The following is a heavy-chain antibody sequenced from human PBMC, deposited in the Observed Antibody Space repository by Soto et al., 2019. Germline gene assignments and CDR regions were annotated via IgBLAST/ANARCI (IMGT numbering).Heavy chain of an antibody. CDR3: ARDRIVVVPAAMKPYYYYGMDV. V-gene: IGHV4-59*01. CDR2: IYYSGST. D-gene: IGHD2-2*01. J-gene: IGHJ6*02. Sequence: SETLSLTCTVSGGSISSYYWSWIRQPPGKGLEWIGYIYYSGSTNYNPSLKSRVTISVDTSKNQFSLKLSSVTAADTAVYYCARDRIVVVPAAMKPYYYYGMDVWGQGTTVT. CDR1: GGSISSYY.